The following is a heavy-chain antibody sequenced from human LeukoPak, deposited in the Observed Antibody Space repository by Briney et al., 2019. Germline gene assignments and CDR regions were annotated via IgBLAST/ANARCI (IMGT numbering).Heavy chain of an antibody. Sequence: GGSLRLSCAASGFTFSSYAMSWVRQAPGKGLDWVSAISGSGGSTYYADSVKGRFTISRDNSKNTLYLQMNSLRAEDTAVYYCAKGYGAGFGSGTTNYYYYGMDVWGQGTTVTVSS. J-gene: IGHJ6*02. CDR2: ISGSGGST. V-gene: IGHV3-23*01. CDR3: AKGYGAGFGSGTTNYYYYGMDV. D-gene: IGHD3-10*01. CDR1: GFTFSSYA.